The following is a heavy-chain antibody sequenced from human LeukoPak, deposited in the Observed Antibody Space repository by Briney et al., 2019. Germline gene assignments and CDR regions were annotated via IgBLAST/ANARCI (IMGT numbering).Heavy chain of an antibody. J-gene: IGHJ4*02. V-gene: IGHV4-59*12. CDR1: GGSISSYY. Sequence: PSETLSLTCTVSGGSISSYYWSWIRQPPGKGLEWIGYIYYSGSTYYNPSFMGRVTMSVDTSKNQFSLKLSTVTAADTAVCYCARGYRSAWYREFFDHWGQGTLVTVSS. CDR2: IYYSGST. CDR3: ARGYRSAWYREFFDH. D-gene: IGHD6-13*01.